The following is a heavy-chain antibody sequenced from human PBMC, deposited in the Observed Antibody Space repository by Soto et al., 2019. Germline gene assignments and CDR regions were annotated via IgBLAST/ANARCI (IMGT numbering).Heavy chain of an antibody. CDR1: GFTFSSYS. V-gene: IGHV3-48*02. J-gene: IGHJ2*01. Sequence: EVQLVESGGGLVQPGGSLRLSCAASGFTFSSYSMNWVRQAPGKGLEWVSDIISSSSTTYYADSVKGRFTISSDNANNALYMQMNSLRDEDTAVYYCGRVRPGLAVDTAPEYWYFDLWGRGTLVTVFS. CDR3: GRVRPGLAVDTAPEYWYFDL. CDR2: IISSSSTT. D-gene: IGHD6-19*01.